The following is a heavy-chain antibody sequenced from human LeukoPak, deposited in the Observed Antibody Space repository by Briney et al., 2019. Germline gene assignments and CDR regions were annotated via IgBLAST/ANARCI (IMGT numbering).Heavy chain of an antibody. CDR1: GGSISSYY. V-gene: IGHV4-59*01. CDR3: ASRSSIWSGYQDTLYYFDS. Sequence: PSETLSLTCTVSGGSISSYYWSWIRQPPGKGLEWIGCTHYSGSTSYNPSLKSRVAISQDTSKNQFSLKLSSVTAADTAVYYCASRSSIWSGYQDTLYYFDSWGQGTLVTVSS. CDR2: THYSGST. D-gene: IGHD3-3*01. J-gene: IGHJ4*02.